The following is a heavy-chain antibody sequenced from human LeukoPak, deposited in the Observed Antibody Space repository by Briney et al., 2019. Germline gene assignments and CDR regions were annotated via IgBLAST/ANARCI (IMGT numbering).Heavy chain of an antibody. CDR3: AKEAYTRYFDWLSSTRHWDY. D-gene: IGHD3-9*01. J-gene: IGHJ4*02. CDR2: ISYDGSNK. CDR1: GFTFSSYG. V-gene: IGHV3-30*18. Sequence: GRSLRLSCAASGFTFSSYGMHWVRQAPGKGLEWVAVISYDGSNKYYADSVKGRFTISRDNSKNTLYLQMNSLRAEDTAVYYCAKEAYTRYFDWLSSTRHWDYWGQGTLVTVSS.